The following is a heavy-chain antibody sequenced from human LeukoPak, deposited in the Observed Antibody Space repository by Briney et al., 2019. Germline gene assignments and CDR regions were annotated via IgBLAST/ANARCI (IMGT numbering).Heavy chain of an antibody. D-gene: IGHD3-22*01. CDR2: IKQDGSEK. J-gene: IGHJ3*02. CDR3: ARDTPDYYDSSGYMLGAFDI. Sequence: GGSLRLSCAASGFTFSSYWMSWVRQAPGKGLEWVANIKQDGSEKYYVDSVKGRFTIPRDNAKNSLYLQMNSLRAEDTAGYYCARDTPDYYDSSGYMLGAFDIWGQGTMVTVSS. V-gene: IGHV3-7*01. CDR1: GFTFSSYW.